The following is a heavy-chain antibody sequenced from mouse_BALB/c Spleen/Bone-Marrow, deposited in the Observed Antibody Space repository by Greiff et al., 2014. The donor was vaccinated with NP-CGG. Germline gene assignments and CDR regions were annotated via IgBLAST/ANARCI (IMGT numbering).Heavy chain of an antibody. D-gene: IGHD1-1*01. J-gene: IGHJ3*01. CDR1: GFNIKDTY. CDR3: AAYYYGSSWGFAY. V-gene: IGHV14-3*02. Sequence: SGAELVKPGASVKLSCTAPGFNIKDTYMHWVKQRPEQGLEWIGRIDPANGNTKYDPKFQGKATITADTSSNTAYLQLSSLTSEDTAVYYCAAYYYGSSWGFAYWGQGTLVTVSA. CDR2: IDPANGNT.